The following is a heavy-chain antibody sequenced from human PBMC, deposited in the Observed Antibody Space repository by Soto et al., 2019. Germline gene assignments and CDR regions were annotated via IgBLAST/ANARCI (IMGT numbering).Heavy chain of an antibody. Sequence: SETLSLTCTVSGGSISSYYWSWIRQPPGKGLEWIGYIYYSGSTNYNPSLKSRVTISVDTSKNQFSLKLSSVTAADTAVYYCASNSVVPYYYYYMDVWGKGTTVTVSS. CDR3: ASNSVVPYYYYYMDV. V-gene: IGHV4-59*08. CDR2: IYYSGST. D-gene: IGHD3-22*01. CDR1: GGSISSYY. J-gene: IGHJ6*03.